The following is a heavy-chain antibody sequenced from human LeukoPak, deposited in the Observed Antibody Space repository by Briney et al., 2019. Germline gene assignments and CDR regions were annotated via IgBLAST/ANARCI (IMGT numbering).Heavy chain of an antibody. CDR1: GIAFSSYN. D-gene: IGHD2-2*01. CDR2: ISTTSTYI. J-gene: IGHJ4*02. CDR3: ARAGTCSSTSCDGGIEY. Sequence: PGGSLRLSCAASGIAFSSYNMKWVRQAPGKGLEWVSFISTTSTYIYYADSVKGRFTVSRDNSKNLLYLQMDSLRVEDTAVYYCARAGTCSSTSCDGGIEYWGQGTLVTVSS. V-gene: IGHV3-21*06.